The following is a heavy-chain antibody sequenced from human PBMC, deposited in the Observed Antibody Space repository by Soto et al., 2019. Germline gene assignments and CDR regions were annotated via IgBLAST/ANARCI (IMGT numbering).Heavy chain of an antibody. CDR3: ARDRGGVDY. Sequence: QVQLVESGGGVVQPGRSLRLSCAASGFTFSSYGMHCVRQAPGKGLEWVAVIWYDGSNKYYADSVKGRFTISRDNSKNTLYLQMNSLRAEDTAVYYCARDRGGVDYWGQGTLVTVSS. CDR2: IWYDGSNK. V-gene: IGHV3-33*01. D-gene: IGHD3-10*01. CDR1: GFTFSSYG. J-gene: IGHJ4*02.